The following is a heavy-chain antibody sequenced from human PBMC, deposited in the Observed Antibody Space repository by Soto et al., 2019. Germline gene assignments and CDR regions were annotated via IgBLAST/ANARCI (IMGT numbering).Heavy chain of an antibody. Sequence: GASVKVSFKASGYTFTSYYMHWVRQAPGQGLEWMGIINPSGGSTSYAQEFQGRVTMTRDTSTSTVYMELSSLRSEDTAVYYCARDVNEREPSGPAEAPDYWGQGTLVTVSS. CDR3: ARDVNEREPSGPAEAPDY. D-gene: IGHD1-1*01. V-gene: IGHV1-46*01. J-gene: IGHJ4*02. CDR1: GYTFTSYY. CDR2: INPSGGST.